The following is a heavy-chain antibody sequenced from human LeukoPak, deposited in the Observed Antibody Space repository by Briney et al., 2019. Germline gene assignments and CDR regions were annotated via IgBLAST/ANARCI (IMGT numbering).Heavy chain of an antibody. CDR1: GFTFGDYA. CDR3: TRDDPLYDFWSGYHDY. D-gene: IGHD3-3*01. Sequence: KTGGSLRLSCTASGFTFGDYAMSWFRQAPGKGLEWVGFIRSKAYGGTTEYAASVKGRFTISRDDSKSIAYLQMNSLKTEDTAVYYCTRDDPLYDFWSGYHDYWGQGTLVTVSS. J-gene: IGHJ4*02. V-gene: IGHV3-49*05. CDR2: IRSKAYGGTT.